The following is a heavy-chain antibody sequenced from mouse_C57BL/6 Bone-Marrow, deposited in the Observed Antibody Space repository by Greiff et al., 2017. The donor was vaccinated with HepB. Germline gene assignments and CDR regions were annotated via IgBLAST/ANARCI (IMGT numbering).Heavy chain of an antibody. D-gene: IGHD2-2*01. CDR3: ARLGGYHYWYFDV. V-gene: IGHV1-26*01. CDR2: INPNNGGT. J-gene: IGHJ1*03. CDR1: GYTFTDYY. Sequence: VQLQQSGPELVKPGASVKISCKASGYTFTDYYMNWVKQSHGKSLEWIGDINPNNGGTSYNQKFKGKATLTVDKSSSTAYMELRSLTSEDSAIYYCARLGGYHYWYFDVWGTGTTVTVSS.